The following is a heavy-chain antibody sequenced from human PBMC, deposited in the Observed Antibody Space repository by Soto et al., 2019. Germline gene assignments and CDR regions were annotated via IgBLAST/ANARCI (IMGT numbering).Heavy chain of an antibody. CDR2: IYHSGST. Sequence: QLQLQESGSGLVKPSQTLSLTCAVSVGSISSGGYSWSWIRQPPGKGLEWIGYIYHSGSTYYNPSLKSRVTISVDRSKNQFSLKLSSVTAADTAVYYCASGQQLVRNYWGQGTLVTVSS. CDR3: ASGQQLVRNY. J-gene: IGHJ4*02. CDR1: VGSISSGGYS. D-gene: IGHD6-13*01. V-gene: IGHV4-30-2*01.